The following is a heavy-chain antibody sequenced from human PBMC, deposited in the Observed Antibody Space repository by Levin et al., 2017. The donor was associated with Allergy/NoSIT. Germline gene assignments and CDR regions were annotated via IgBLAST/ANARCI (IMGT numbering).Heavy chain of an antibody. CDR1: GFRFSSYS. CDR2: ISFDGSNK. Sequence: SCAASGFRFSSYSMHWVRQAPGKGLQWVAAISFDGSNKYYADSVKGRFTISRDDSKSTLYLQMNSLGRDDTAVYYCAGALGSADDYWGQGTLVTVSS. CDR3: AGALGSADDY. D-gene: IGHD3-10*01. V-gene: IGHV3-30*04. J-gene: IGHJ4*02.